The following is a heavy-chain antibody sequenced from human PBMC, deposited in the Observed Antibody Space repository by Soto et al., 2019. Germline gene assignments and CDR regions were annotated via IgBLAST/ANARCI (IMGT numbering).Heavy chain of an antibody. CDR1: GFTFSSYA. CDR2: ISYDGSNK. J-gene: IGHJ4*02. Sequence: LRLSCAASGFTFSSYAMHWVRQAPGKGLEWVAVISYDGSNKYYADSVKGRFTISRDNSKNTLYLQMNSLRAEDTAVYYRARERPREGYNRAPLDDWGQGTLVTVSS. CDR3: ARERPREGYNRAPLDD. D-gene: IGHD1-1*01. V-gene: IGHV3-30-3*01.